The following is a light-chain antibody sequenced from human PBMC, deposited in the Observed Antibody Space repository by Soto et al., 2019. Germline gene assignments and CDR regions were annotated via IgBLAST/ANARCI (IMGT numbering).Light chain of an antibody. J-gene: IGLJ1*01. CDR3: AAWDDSLNGRV. V-gene: IGLV2-14*02. Sequence: QSALTQPASVSGSPGQSITISCTGTSSDVGSYNLVSWYQQHPGKAPKLMIYEGSKRPSGVPDRISGSKSGTSASLAISGLQSDYEADYYCAAWDDSLNGRVFGTGTKLTVL. CDR1: SSDVGSYNL. CDR2: EGS.